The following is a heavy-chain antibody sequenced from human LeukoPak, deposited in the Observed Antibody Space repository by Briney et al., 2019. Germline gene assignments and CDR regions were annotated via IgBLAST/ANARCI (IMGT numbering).Heavy chain of an antibody. Sequence: QPGGSLRLSCAASGFTFSSYAMSWVRQAPGKRLEWVSAISDSGGSTYYADSVKGRFTISRDNSKNTLYLQMNSLRAEDTAVYYCAKGLTIFGVVRDAFDIWGQGTMVTLSS. J-gene: IGHJ3*02. D-gene: IGHD3-3*01. CDR2: ISDSGGST. CDR3: AKGLTIFGVVRDAFDI. V-gene: IGHV3-23*01. CDR1: GFTFSSYA.